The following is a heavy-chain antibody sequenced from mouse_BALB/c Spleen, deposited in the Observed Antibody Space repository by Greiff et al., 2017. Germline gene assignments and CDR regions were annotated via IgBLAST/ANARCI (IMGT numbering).Heavy chain of an antibody. Sequence: VQLVESGPELVRPGASVKMSCKASGYTFTSYWMHWVKQRPGQGLEWIGMIDPSNSETRLNQKFKDKATLNVDKSSNTAYMQLSSLTSEDSAVYYCARWHYGSSLYWYFDVWGAGTTVTVSS. J-gene: IGHJ1*01. CDR2: IDPSNSET. CDR3: ARWHYGSSLYWYFDV. CDR1: GYTFTSYW. D-gene: IGHD1-1*01. V-gene: IGHV1S127*01.